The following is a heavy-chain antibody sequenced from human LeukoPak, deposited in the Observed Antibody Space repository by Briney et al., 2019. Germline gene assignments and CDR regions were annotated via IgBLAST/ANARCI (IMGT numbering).Heavy chain of an antibody. CDR3: ARGGTKKSYYYDSSGFPDAFDI. Sequence: WASVKVSCKASGGTFSSYAISWVRQAPGQGLEWVGRIIPIFGTANYAQKFQGRVTITTDESTSTAYMELSSLRSEDTAVYYCARGGTKKSYYYDSSGFPDAFDIWGQGTMVTVSS. CDR2: IIPIFGTA. CDR1: GGTFSSYA. D-gene: IGHD3-22*01. V-gene: IGHV1-69*05. J-gene: IGHJ3*02.